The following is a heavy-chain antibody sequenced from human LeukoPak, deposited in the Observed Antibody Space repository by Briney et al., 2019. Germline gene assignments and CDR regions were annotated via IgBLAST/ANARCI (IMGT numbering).Heavy chain of an antibody. V-gene: IGHV3-30*02. CDR3: AKEGDRGYYGSHWFDP. Sequence: GGSLRLSCAASGFTFSSYGMHWVRQAPGKGLEWVALIRYDGSNKYYADSVKGRFTISRDNSKNTLYLQMNSLRAEDTAVYYCAKEGDRGYYGSHWFDPWGQGTLVTVSS. CDR2: IRYDGSNK. J-gene: IGHJ5*02. CDR1: GFTFSSYG. D-gene: IGHD3-10*01.